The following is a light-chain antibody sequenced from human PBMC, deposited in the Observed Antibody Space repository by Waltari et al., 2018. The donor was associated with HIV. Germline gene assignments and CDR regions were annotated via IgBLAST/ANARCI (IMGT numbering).Light chain of an antibody. CDR2: WAS. V-gene: IGKV4-1*01. Sequence: DIVMTQSPDSLAVSLGARATINCKSSQSVLYSSNNKNYLAWYQQKQGQSPKLIIYWASTRESGVPDRFSGSGSGTDFTLTSSSLQAEDVAVYYCQQYYSTPWTFGQGTKVEIK. J-gene: IGKJ1*01. CDR3: QQYYSTPWT. CDR1: QSVLYSSNNKNY.